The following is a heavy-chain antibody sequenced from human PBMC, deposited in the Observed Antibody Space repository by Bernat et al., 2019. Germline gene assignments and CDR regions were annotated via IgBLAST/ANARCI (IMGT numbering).Heavy chain of an antibody. V-gene: IGHV3-30*18. J-gene: IGHJ4*02. CDR2: ISYDGSNK. CDR3: AKDRAYSSGWYKDY. Sequence: QVQLVESGGGMVQPGRSLRLSCAASGFTFSSYGMHWVRQAPGKGLEWVAVISYDGSNKYYADSVKGRFTISRDNSKNTLYLQMNSLRAEDTAVYYCAKDRAYSSGWYKDYWGQGTLVTVSS. D-gene: IGHD6-19*01. CDR1: GFTFSSYG.